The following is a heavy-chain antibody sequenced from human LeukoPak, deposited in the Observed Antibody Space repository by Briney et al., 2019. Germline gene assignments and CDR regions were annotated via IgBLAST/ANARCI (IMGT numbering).Heavy chain of an antibody. CDR1: GGSFSDYY. V-gene: IGHV4-34*01. J-gene: IGHJ4*02. D-gene: IGHD3-22*01. CDR3: ARGTAGVVPYYFDY. CDR2: INHSGST. Sequence: SETLSLTCAVYGGSFSDYYWSWIRQPPGKGLEWIGEINHSGSTNYNPSLKSRVTISVDTSKNQFSLKLSSVTAADTAVYYCARGTAGVVPYYFDYWGQGTLVTVSS.